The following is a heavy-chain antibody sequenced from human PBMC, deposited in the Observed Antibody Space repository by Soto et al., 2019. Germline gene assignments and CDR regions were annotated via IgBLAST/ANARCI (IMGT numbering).Heavy chain of an antibody. CDR2: INHSGST. D-gene: IGHD6-13*01. J-gene: IGHJ5*02. CDR3: DRGRGAADVTRCVDH. V-gene: IGHV4-34*01. CDR1: GGSFSGYY. Sequence: SETLSLTCAVYGGSFSGYYWSCIRQPPGEVLELIGEINHSGSTNYNPSLKSRVTISVDTSKNQFSLKLSSVTAADTAVDYCDRGRGAADVTRCVDHWSRGDLVAVSS.